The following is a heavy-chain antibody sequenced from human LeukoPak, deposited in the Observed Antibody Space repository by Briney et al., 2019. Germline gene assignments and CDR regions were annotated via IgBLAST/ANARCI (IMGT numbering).Heavy chain of an antibody. CDR2: INPNSGGT. D-gene: IGHD3-9*01. Sequence: GASVTVSCKASGYTFTAYYMHWVRQAPGQGLEWMGWINPNSGGTNYAQKFQGRVTMTRDTSISTAYMELSRLRSDDTAVYYCARGDIMTGYVFDYWGQGTLVTVSS. CDR1: GYTFTAYY. CDR3: ARGDIMTGYVFDY. J-gene: IGHJ4*02. V-gene: IGHV1-2*02.